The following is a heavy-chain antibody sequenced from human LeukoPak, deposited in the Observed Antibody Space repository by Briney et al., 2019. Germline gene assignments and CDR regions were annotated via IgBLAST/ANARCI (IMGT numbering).Heavy chain of an antibody. CDR3: ARDIGYDSSGYYYRTFDP. CDR2: INPSGGST. CDR1: GYTFTSYY. Sequence: GASVKVSCKASGYTFTSYYMHWVRQAPGQGLEWMGIINPSGGSTSYAQKFQGRVTMTRDTSMSTVYMELSSLRSEDTAVYYCARDIGYDSSGYYYRTFDPWGQGTLVTVSS. D-gene: IGHD3-22*01. V-gene: IGHV1-46*01. J-gene: IGHJ5*02.